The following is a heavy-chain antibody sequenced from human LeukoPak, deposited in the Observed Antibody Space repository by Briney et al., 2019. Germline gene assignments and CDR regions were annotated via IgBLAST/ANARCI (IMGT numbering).Heavy chain of an antibody. Sequence: SETLSLTCADSGGSISSYFWSWIRQPPGKGLEWIWHIYYSGSTNYSPSLKSRVTISVDTSKNQFSLKLSSVTAADTAVYYCAGVSGSYRHNYFDYWGQGTLVTVSS. J-gene: IGHJ4*02. D-gene: IGHD1-26*01. V-gene: IGHV4-59*01. CDR2: IYYSGST. CDR3: AGVSGSYRHNYFDY. CDR1: GGSISSYF.